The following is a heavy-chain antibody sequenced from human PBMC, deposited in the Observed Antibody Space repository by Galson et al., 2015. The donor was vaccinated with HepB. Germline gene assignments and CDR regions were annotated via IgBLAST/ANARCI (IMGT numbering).Heavy chain of an antibody. CDR2: IYYSGST. V-gene: IGHV4-39*01. CDR3: ARGGDYYDSSGYPEYYFDY. Sequence: ETLSLTCTVSGGSISSSSYYWGWIRQPPGKGLEWIGSIYYSGSTYHNPSLKSRVTISVDTSKNQFSLKLSSVTAADTAVYYCARGGDYYDSSGYPEYYFDYWGQGTLATVSS. CDR1: GGSISSSSYY. J-gene: IGHJ4*02. D-gene: IGHD3-22*01.